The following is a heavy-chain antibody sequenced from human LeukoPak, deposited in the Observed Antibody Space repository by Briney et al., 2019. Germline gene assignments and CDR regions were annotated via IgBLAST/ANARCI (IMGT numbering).Heavy chain of an antibody. J-gene: IGHJ2*01. CDR3: ATCSGMTYWYFDL. D-gene: IGHD1-26*01. CDR2: ISAYNGNT. Sequence: ASVKVSCRASGYTFTSYGISWVRQAPGQGLEWMGWISAYNGNTNYAQKLQGRVTMTEDTSTDTAYMELSSLRSEDTAVYYCATCSGMTYWYFDLWGRGTLVTVSS. CDR1: GYTFTSYG. V-gene: IGHV1-18*01.